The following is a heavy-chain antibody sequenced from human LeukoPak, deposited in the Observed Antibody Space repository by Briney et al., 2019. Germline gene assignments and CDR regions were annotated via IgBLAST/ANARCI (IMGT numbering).Heavy chain of an antibody. CDR2: INPSGGST. CDR1: GYPFSNYY. J-gene: IGHJ4*02. Sequence: TSVKVSCKASGYPFSNYYIHWVRQAPGQTFEWMGLINPSGGSTSYPQVFHGRVTMTSDTSTSTVYMELSSLRSEDTAVYYCARGYDLPGGYWGQGSLVIVSS. V-gene: IGHV1-46*01. D-gene: IGHD3-3*01. CDR3: ARGYDLPGGY.